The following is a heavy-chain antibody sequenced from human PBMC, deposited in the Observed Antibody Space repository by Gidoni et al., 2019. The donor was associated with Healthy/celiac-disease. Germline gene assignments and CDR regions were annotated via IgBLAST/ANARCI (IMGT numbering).Heavy chain of an antibody. D-gene: IGHD2-2*02. CDR2: IYHSGST. CDR3: ARDRVDIVVVPAAIAGMDV. CDR1: GGSISSSNW. V-gene: IGHV4-4*02. Sequence: QVQLQESGPGLVKPSGTLSLTCAVPGGSISSSNWWSWVRQPPGKGLEWIGEIYHSGSTNYNPSLKSRVTISVDKSKNQFSLKLSSVTAADTAVYYCARDRVDIVVVPAAIAGMDVWGQGTTVTVSS. J-gene: IGHJ6*02.